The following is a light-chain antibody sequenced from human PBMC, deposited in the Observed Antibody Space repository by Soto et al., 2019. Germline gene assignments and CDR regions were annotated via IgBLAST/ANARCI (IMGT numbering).Light chain of an antibody. CDR1: SSDVGSYNL. V-gene: IGLV2-23*01. CDR3: CSYAGSWGYV. Sequence: QSALTQPASVSGSPGQSITISCTGTSSDVGSYNLVSWYQQHPGKAPKLMIYEGSKRPSGVSNRFSGSKSGNTASLTISGLQAEDEADYYCCSYAGSWGYVFGTGTKLTVL. J-gene: IGLJ1*01. CDR2: EGS.